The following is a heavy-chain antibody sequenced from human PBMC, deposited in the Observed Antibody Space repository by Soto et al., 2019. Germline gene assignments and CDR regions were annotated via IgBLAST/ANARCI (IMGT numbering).Heavy chain of an antibody. CDR3: AREIDSNYPYFDY. Sequence: GGSLRLSCAASGFTFSSYGMHWVRQAPGKGLEWVVVIWYDGSNKYYADSVKGRFTISRDNSKNTLYLQMNSLRAEDTAVYYCAREIDSNYPYFDYWGQGTLVTVSS. CDR2: IWYDGSNK. J-gene: IGHJ4*02. CDR1: GFTFSSYG. V-gene: IGHV3-33*01. D-gene: IGHD4-4*01.